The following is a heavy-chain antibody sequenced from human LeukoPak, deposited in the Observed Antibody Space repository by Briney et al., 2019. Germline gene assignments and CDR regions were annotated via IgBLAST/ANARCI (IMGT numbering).Heavy chain of an antibody. D-gene: IGHD6-19*01. CDR3: ARAGAVAGIYNWFDP. J-gene: IGHJ5*02. CDR1: GYSISSGYY. Sequence: SETLSLTCTVSGYSISSGYYWGWIRQPPGKGLEWIGSVHHSGSTNYNPSLKSRVTISVDTSKNQFSLKLSSVTAADTAVYYCARAGAVAGIYNWFDPWGQGTLVTVSS. V-gene: IGHV4-38-2*02. CDR2: VHHSGST.